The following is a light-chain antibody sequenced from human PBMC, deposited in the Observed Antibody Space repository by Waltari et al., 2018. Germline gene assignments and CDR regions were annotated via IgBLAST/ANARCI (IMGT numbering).Light chain of an antibody. V-gene: IGKV4-1*01. J-gene: IGKJ4*01. Sequence: DIVMTQSPDSLAVSLGERATINCKSSQSVLYSSNNKNYLAWYQQKPGQPPKLLIYWASTRESGVPDRFSGSGSGTDFTLTINSLQAEDVAGYYCQQYYSTPGPTFGGGTKVEIK. CDR2: WAS. CDR1: QSVLYSSNNKNY. CDR3: QQYYSTPGPT.